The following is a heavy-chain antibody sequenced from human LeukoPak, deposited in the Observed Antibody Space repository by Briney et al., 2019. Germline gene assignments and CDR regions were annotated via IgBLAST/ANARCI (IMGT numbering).Heavy chain of an antibody. V-gene: IGHV3-74*01. J-gene: IGHJ5*02. Sequence: PGGSLRLSCAASGFTFSNYWMHWARQAPGKGLVWVSRIKGDGSITDYADSVKGRFTVSRDNAKNTLYLQLNSLRAEDTAIYYCARVQSPGWFDPWGQGTLVTVSS. CDR3: ARVQSPGWFDP. CDR2: IKGDGSIT. CDR1: GFTFSNYW.